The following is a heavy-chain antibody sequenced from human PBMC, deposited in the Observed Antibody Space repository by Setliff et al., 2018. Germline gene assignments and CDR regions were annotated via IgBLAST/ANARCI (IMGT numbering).Heavy chain of an antibody. CDR2: IYPGDSDT. J-gene: IGHJ5*02. CDR1: GYSFTSYW. Sequence: GESLKISCKGSGYSFTSYWIGWVRQMPGKGLEWMGIIYPGDSDTRYCPSFQGQVTISADKSISTAYLQWSSLKASDTAMYYCARSRSNFWSGYFNWFDPWGQGTLVTVSS. D-gene: IGHD3-3*01. V-gene: IGHV5-51*01. CDR3: ARSRSNFWSGYFNWFDP.